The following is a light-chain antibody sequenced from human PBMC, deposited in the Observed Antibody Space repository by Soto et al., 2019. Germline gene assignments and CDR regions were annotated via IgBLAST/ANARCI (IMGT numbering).Light chain of an antibody. CDR2: SGS. J-gene: IGKJ2*01. CDR1: QSMSDS. CDR3: QQSYSNSYT. Sequence: DIQLTQSPSSLSASVGDRVTISCRASQSMSDSLNWYQQKSGKAPKLLIYSGSTLETGVPSRFSGSGSGTDFTLTISSLQPDDFGTYFCQQSYSNSYTFGQGTTLEIK. V-gene: IGKV1-39*01.